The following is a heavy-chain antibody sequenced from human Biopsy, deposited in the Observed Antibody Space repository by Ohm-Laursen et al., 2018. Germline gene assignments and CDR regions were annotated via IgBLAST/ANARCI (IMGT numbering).Heavy chain of an antibody. Sequence: SLRLSCAASEFIFSRFWMYWVRQAPGKGLVWVSRINSDGSSTNYADAVKGRFTISRDNAKNTVFLQMNSLRAEDTAVYYCARAYPPPGRRLVVVAGDFDCWGQGTRATVSS. V-gene: IGHV3-74*01. D-gene: IGHD2-15*01. CDR3: ARAYPPPGRRLVVVAGDFDC. CDR2: INSDGSST. J-gene: IGHJ4*02. CDR1: EFIFSRFW.